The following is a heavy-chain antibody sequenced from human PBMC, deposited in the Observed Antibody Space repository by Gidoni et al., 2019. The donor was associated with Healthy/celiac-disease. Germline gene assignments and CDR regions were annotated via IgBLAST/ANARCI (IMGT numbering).Heavy chain of an antibody. CDR3: ARDIGGDYGGWFSNWFDP. CDR1: GGSISRYY. D-gene: IGHD2-21*02. Sequence: QVQLQESGPGLVKPSETLSLTCTVSGGSISRYYWSWIRQPPGKGLEWIGYIYYSGSTNYNPSLKSRVTISVDTSKNQFSLKLSSVTAADTAVYYCARDIGGDYGGWFSNWFDPWGQGTLVTVSS. CDR2: IYYSGST. V-gene: IGHV4-59*01. J-gene: IGHJ5*02.